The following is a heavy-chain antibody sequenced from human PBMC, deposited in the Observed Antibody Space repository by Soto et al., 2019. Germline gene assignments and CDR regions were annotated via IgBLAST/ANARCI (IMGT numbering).Heavy chain of an antibody. J-gene: IGHJ6*02. Sequence: SVKVSCKASGFTFTSSAVQWVRQARGQRLEWIGWIVVGSGNTSYAQKFQERVTITRDMSTSTAYMELSSLRSEDTAVYYCAAVGHYDYVWGSYRLPYYYYGMDVWGQGTTVTVSS. CDR1: GFTFTSSA. D-gene: IGHD3-16*02. V-gene: IGHV1-58*01. CDR3: AAVGHYDYVWGSYRLPYYYYGMDV. CDR2: IVVGSGNT.